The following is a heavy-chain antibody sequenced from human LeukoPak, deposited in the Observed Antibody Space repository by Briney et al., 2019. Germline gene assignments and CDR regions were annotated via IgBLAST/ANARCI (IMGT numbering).Heavy chain of an antibody. CDR1: GFTFDDYG. V-gene: IGHV3-20*01. CDR3: ARKAGSGSYYYYYYMDV. J-gene: IGHJ6*03. Sequence: GGSLRLSCAASGFTFDDYGMSWVGQAPGKGLDWVSGINWYGGRTGYADSVKGRFTISRDNAKTSLYLQMNSLRAEDTALYHCARKAGSGSYYYYYYMDVSGKGTTVTVSS. CDR2: INWYGGRT. D-gene: IGHD3-10*01.